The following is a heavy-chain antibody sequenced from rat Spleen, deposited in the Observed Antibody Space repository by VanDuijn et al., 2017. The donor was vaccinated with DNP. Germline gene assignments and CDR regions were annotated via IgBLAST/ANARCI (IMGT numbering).Heavy chain of an antibody. J-gene: IGHJ2*01. V-gene: IGHV5-27*01. CDR3: STLNFYASLSEYFDY. CDR2: ISTSGGST. Sequence: EVQLVESGGGLVQPGRSLKLSCAASGFTFSNYYMAWVRQAPTKGLEWVATISTSGGSTFYRHSVKGRFTISRDNAESTLYLQMNSLRSEDTATYYCSTLNFYASLSEYFDYWGQGVMVTVSS. CDR1: GFTFSNYY. D-gene: IGHD1-12*01.